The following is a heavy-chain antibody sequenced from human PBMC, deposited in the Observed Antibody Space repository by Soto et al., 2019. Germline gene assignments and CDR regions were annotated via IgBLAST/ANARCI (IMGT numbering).Heavy chain of an antibody. CDR1: GGSVSSGDYY. D-gene: IGHD2-15*01. V-gene: IGHV4-61*08. J-gene: IGHJ4*02. CDR3: ARDRVGGGCLVVESV. CDR2: IYYSGST. Sequence: QVQLQESGPGLVKPSETLSLTCSVSGGSVSSGDYYWSWVRQPPGKGLEWIGYIYYSGSTKSSPSLKSRVTISVEKSKNQFSLKLSSVTAADTAVYYCARDRVGGGCLVVESVWGQGTLVTVSA.